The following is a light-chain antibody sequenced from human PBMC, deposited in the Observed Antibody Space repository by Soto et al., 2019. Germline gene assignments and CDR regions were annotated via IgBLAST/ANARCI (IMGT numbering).Light chain of an antibody. CDR2: AAS. V-gene: IGKV1-27*01. CDR3: QNSNCAPPAGT. CDR1: QGINNH. Sequence: DFQMTQSPSSLSASVGDRVTITCRASQGINNHLAWFQQRPGKVPKVLIYAASTLQSGVQSRFSGSGSGTDYTLSSSSLQPEDVATYYCQNSNCAPPAGTFGGGTKVEIK. J-gene: IGKJ4*01.